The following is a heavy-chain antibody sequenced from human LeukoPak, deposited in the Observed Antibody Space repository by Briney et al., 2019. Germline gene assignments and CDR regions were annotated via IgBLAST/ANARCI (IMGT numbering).Heavy chain of an antibody. CDR2: IKQDGSEK. Sequence: GGSLRLSCAASGFTFSSYWMSWVRQAPGKGLEWVANIKQDGSEKYYVDSVKGRFTISRDNAKNSLYLQMNSLRAEDTAVYYCARNLKDGYNVGYFDYWGQGTLVTVSS. CDR1: GFTFSSYW. D-gene: IGHD5-24*01. J-gene: IGHJ4*02. V-gene: IGHV3-7*01. CDR3: ARNLKDGYNVGYFDY.